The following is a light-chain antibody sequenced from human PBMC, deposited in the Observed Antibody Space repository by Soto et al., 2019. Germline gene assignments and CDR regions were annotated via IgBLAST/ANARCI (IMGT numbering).Light chain of an antibody. CDR2: SAS. CDR1: QNIRSW. J-gene: IGKJ4*01. Sequence: GDRVTITCRASQNIRSWLAWYQQKPGKAPELLIYSASGLESGVPSRFSGSGFGTEFTLTISSLQPDDFATYYCQEYNGNSGLTFGGRTKLEIK. CDR3: QEYNGNSGLT. V-gene: IGKV1-5*03.